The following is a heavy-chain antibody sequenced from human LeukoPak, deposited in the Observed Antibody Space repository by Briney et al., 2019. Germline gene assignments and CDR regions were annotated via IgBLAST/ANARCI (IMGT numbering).Heavy chain of an antibody. J-gene: IGHJ6*02. CDR3: ARDQDDFWSGYPRDYYGMDV. CDR1: GYTFTSYG. CDR2: ISAYNGNT. D-gene: IGHD3-3*01. Sequence: ASVKVSCKASGYTFTSYGISWVRQAPGQGLKWMGWISAYNGNTNYAQKLQGRVTMTTDTSTSTAYMELRSLRSDDTAVYYCARDQDDFWSGYPRDYYGMDVWGQGTTVTVSS. V-gene: IGHV1-18*01.